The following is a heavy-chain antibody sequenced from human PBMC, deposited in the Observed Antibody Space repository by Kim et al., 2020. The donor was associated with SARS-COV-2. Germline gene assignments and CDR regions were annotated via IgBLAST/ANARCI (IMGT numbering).Heavy chain of an antibody. V-gene: IGHV3-33*01. CDR1: GFTFSSYG. D-gene: IGHD4-17*01. CDR2: IWYDGSNK. Sequence: GGSLRLSCAASGFTFSSYGMHWVRQAPGKGLEWVAVIWYDGSNKYYADSVKGRFTISRDNSKNTLYLQMNSLRAEDTAVYYCARTDNYGWVAYFDYWGQGTLVTVSS. J-gene: IGHJ4*02. CDR3: ARTDNYGWVAYFDY.